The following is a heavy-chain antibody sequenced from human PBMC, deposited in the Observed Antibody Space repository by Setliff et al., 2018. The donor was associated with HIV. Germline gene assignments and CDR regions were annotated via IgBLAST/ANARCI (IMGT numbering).Heavy chain of an antibody. CDR3: ARGGITVGGYTLVGDRLWDH. CDR2: IYSGGETQ. D-gene: IGHD3-16*01. V-gene: IGHV3-66*01. CDR1: GFAFKHYA. Sequence: GGSLRLSCTASGFAFKHYAMSWVRKAPKKGLQWVAIIYSGGETQYDADSVKGRFTVSRDNAKNTLYLQMNNLRVDDTAMYYCARGGITVGGYTLVGDRLWDHWGQGTPVTVSS. J-gene: IGHJ4*02.